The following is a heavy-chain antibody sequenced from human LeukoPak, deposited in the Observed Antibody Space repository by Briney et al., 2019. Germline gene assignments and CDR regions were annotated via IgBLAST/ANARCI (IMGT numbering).Heavy chain of an antibody. J-gene: IGHJ3*02. Sequence: GGSLRLSCAASGFTFSSYTMNWVRQAPGKGLEWVSSISGSSYYIYYADSVKGRFTISRDNSKNTLYLQMNSLRAEDTAVYYCAKDTYYYDSSGYFNDAFDIWGQGTMVTVSS. CDR1: GFTFSSYT. CDR3: AKDTYYYDSSGYFNDAFDI. V-gene: IGHV3-21*04. D-gene: IGHD3-22*01. CDR2: ISGSSYYI.